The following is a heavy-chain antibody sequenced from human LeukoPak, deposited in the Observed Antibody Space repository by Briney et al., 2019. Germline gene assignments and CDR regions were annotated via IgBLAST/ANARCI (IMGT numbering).Heavy chain of an antibody. CDR2: ISPSGGST. V-gene: IGHV1-46*01. D-gene: IGHD3-22*01. CDR1: GYTFTSYY. J-gene: IGHJ5*02. Sequence: ASVKLSCTASGYTFTSYYMHWVRQAPGQGLEWMGIISPSGGSTSYAQKFQGRVTMTRDTSTSTVYMELSSLRSEDTAVYYCARASPLITMTVESWFDPWGQGTLVTVSS. CDR3: ARASPLITMTVESWFDP.